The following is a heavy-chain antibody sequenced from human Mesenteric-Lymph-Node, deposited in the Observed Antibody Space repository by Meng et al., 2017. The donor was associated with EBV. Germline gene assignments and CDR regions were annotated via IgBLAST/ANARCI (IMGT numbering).Heavy chain of an antibody. V-gene: IGHV3-33*01. CDR2: IWYDGSNK. D-gene: IGHD6-13*01. CDR1: GFTFSSYG. Sequence: QVQLVESVGGVSQPGRSLRLSCAASGFTFSSYGMHWVRQAPGKGLEWVAVIWYDGSNKYYADSVKGRFTISRDNSKNTLYLQMNSLRAEDTAVYYCARVNTDSSWYGYFDYWGQGTLVTVSS. CDR3: ARVNTDSSWYGYFDY. J-gene: IGHJ4*02.